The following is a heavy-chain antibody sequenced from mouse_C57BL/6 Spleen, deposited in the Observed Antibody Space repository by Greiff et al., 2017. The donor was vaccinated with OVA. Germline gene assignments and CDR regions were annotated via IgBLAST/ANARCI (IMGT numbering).Heavy chain of an antibody. J-gene: IGHJ1*03. CDR1: GFTFSDYG. V-gene: IGHV5-17*01. CDR2: ISSGSSTI. Sequence: EVKVVESGGGLVKPGGSLKLSCAASGFTFSDYGMHWVRQAPEKGLAWVAYISSGSSTIYYADTVKGRFTISRDNAKNTLFLQMTSLRSEDTAIYYCARRYDGYYWYFDVWGTGTTVTVSS. D-gene: IGHD2-3*01. CDR3: ARRYDGYYWYFDV.